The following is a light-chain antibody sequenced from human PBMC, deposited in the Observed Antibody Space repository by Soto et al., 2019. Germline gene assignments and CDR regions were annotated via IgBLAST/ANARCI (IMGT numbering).Light chain of an antibody. V-gene: IGKV1-5*03. CDR1: QTISSW. CDR2: KAS. Sequence: STLSGSVGDRVTITCRASQTISSWLAWYQQKPGKAPKLLIYKASTLKSGVPSRFSGSGSGTEFTLTISSLQPDDFATYYCQHYNSYSETFGQGTKVDIK. CDR3: QHYNSYSET. J-gene: IGKJ1*01.